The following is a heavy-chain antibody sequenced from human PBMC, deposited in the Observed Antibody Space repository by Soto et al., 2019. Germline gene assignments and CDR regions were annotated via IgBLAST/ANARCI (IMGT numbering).Heavy chain of an antibody. J-gene: IGHJ6*02. CDR3: MRSYGDSYSFYYGMDV. CDR1: GFIFSRYM. CDR2: SNPGNSDT. D-gene: IGHD2-21*02. Sequence: EVQLVQSGAEVKKSGESLKISCEGSGFIFSRYMIGWVRQMPGKGLEWMGISNPGNSDTTYSPSFQGQVTISADNSINTAYLQWSSLRASDTAMYYCMRSYGDSYSFYYGMDVWGQGTTVTVSS. V-gene: IGHV5-51*01.